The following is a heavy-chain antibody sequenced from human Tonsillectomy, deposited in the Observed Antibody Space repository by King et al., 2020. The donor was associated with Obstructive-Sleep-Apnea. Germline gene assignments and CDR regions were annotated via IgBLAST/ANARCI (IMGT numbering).Heavy chain of an antibody. D-gene: IGHD6-19*01. Sequence: VQLVESGGGLVQPGGSLRLSCAASGFTFSSYAMSWVRQAPGKGLEWVSGISGSVGGTYYADSVKGRFTSSRDNSKNTLYLQMYSLRAEDTAVYYCAKDWAVAGTRYFDYWGQGTLVTVSS. CDR3: AKDWAVAGTRYFDY. CDR2: ISGSVGGT. CDR1: GFTFSSYA. V-gene: IGHV3-23*04. J-gene: IGHJ4*02.